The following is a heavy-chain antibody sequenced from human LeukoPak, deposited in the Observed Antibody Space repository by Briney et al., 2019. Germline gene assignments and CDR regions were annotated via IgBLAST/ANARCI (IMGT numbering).Heavy chain of an antibody. CDR3: AKGAAELLHRDYFDY. D-gene: IGHD1-26*01. V-gene: IGHV3-74*01. CDR1: GNYW. CDR2: INSDGSWT. J-gene: IGHJ4*02. Sequence: GGSLRLSCAASGNYWMHWVRQAPGKGLVWVSHINSDGSWTSYADSVKGRFTISKDNAKNTLYLQMNSLRAEDTAVYYCAKGAAELLHRDYFDYWGQGTLVTVSS.